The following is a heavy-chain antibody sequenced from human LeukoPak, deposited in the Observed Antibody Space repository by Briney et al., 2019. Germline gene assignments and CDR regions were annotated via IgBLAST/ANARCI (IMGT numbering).Heavy chain of an antibody. CDR3: ARVAMYTYDY. D-gene: IGHD2-2*01. CDR2: IKEDGSEK. CDR1: GFTFSSHW. Sequence: GGSLRLSCGASGFTFSSHWMGWVRQAPGEGLEWVANIKEDGSEKYYVDSVKGRFTISRDNAKNSLYLQMNSLRAEDTAVYYCARVAMYTYDYWGQGTLVTVSS. J-gene: IGHJ4*02. V-gene: IGHV3-7*01.